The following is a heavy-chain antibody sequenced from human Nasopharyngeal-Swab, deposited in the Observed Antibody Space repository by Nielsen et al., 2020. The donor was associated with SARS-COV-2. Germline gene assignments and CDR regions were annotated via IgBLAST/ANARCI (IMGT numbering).Heavy chain of an antibody. D-gene: IGHD3-22*01. J-gene: IGHJ6*03. Sequence: LSLTCAASGFTFSSYAMSWVRQAPGKGLEWVSAISGSGGSTYYADSVKGRFTISRDNSKNTLYLQMNSLRAEDTAVYYCAKDEPYYDSSGYNYYYYYYMDVWGKGTTVTASS. V-gene: IGHV3-23*01. CDR2: ISGSGGST. CDR1: GFTFSSYA. CDR3: AKDEPYYDSSGYNYYYYYYMDV.